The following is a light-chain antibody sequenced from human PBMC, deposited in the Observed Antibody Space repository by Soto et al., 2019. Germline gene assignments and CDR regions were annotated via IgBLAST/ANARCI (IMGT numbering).Light chain of an antibody. CDR2: DAS. J-gene: IGKJ2*01. CDR3: QQRNNWPPGYT. V-gene: IGKV3-11*01. CDR1: QSVSSY. Sequence: EIVLTQSPATLSLSPGERATLSCRASQSVSSYLAWYQQKPGQAPRLLIYDASNRATGIPARFSGSGSGTDFNLTISSLVPEAFAVYYYQQRNNWPPGYTFGQGTKLEIK.